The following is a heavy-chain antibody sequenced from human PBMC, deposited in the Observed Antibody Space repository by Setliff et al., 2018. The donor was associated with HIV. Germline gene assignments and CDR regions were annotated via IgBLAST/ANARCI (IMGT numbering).Heavy chain of an antibody. CDR2: IYPGDSDT. Sequence: PGASLKISCKGSGYSFTSYWIGWVRQMPGKGLEWRGIIYPGDSDTRYSTSFQGQVTISADKSISTAYLQWSSLKASDTAMYYCARQHSSGWFNDYDYMDVWGKGTTVTVSS. CDR1: GYSFTSYW. D-gene: IGHD6-19*01. V-gene: IGHV5-51*01. CDR3: ARQHSSGWFNDYDYMDV. J-gene: IGHJ6*03.